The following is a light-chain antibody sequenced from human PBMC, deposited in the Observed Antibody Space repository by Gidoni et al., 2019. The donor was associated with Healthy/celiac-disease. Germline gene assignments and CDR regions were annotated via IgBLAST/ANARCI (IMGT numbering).Light chain of an antibody. Sequence: EEVMTQSPATLSVSPGERATLSPRASQSVSNNLAWYQQRPGQAPRLLIYGASTRATGIPARFSGSGSGTEFTVTISSLQSEDFAVYYCQQYNNWPRTFGQGTKVEI. CDR3: QQYNNWPRT. CDR2: GAS. V-gene: IGKV3-15*01. CDR1: QSVSNN. J-gene: IGKJ1*01.